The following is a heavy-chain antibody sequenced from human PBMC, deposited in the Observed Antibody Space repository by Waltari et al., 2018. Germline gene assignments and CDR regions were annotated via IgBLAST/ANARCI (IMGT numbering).Heavy chain of an antibody. Sequence: EVQLVESGGGLVKPGGSLSLSCAASGFTFSSYSMNWVRQAPGKGLEWVSSISSSSSYIYYADSVKGRFTISRDNAKNSLYLQMNSLRAEDTAVYYCASEPYGDYPFDPWGQGTLVTVSS. CDR2: ISSSSSYI. V-gene: IGHV3-21*01. J-gene: IGHJ5*02. CDR3: ASEPYGDYPFDP. CDR1: GFTFSSYS. D-gene: IGHD4-17*01.